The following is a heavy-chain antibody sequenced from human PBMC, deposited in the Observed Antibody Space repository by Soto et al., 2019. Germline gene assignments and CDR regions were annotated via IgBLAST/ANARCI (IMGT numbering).Heavy chain of an antibody. CDR1: GGSINSGVYS. V-gene: IGHV4-30-2*01. Sequence: PSETLSLTCDVSGGSINSGVYSWSWIRQPPGKGLEWVGYIYQSGSTYYNPSLRSRLTISIDRSKNQFSLKLTSLTATDTAVYYCARGGPSSKWLDPWGQGTLVTVSS. J-gene: IGHJ5*02. CDR3: ARGGPSSKWLDP. CDR2: IYQSGST.